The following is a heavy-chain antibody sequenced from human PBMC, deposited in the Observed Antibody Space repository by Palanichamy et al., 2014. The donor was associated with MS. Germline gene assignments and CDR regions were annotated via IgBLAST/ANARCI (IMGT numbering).Heavy chain of an antibody. D-gene: IGHD2-15*01. J-gene: IGHJ4*02. V-gene: IGHV1-18*04. CDR1: GYTFTSYG. CDR2: ISAYNGHT. CDR3: ARVEVNRYCSGGTCYSKYFDY. Sequence: QVQLVQSGAEVKEPGASVNVSCRTSGYTFTSYGITWVRQAPGQEPEWMGWISAYNGHTNFAQRFQGRVTVTTDKSTSTVYMDLRSFISDDTAVYYCARVEVNRYCSGGTCYSKYFDYWGQGTLVTISS.